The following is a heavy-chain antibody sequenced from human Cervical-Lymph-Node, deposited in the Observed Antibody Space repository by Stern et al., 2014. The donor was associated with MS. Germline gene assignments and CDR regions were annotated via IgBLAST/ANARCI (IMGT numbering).Heavy chain of an antibody. J-gene: IGHJ4*02. CDR3: LRDGGDY. Sequence: EVQLVESGGGLVKPWGSLRLSCAASGFTFSTHAVNWVRQAPGQGLEWVSSISSSSSYIYYADSVKGRFTISRDNAKNSLYLQMNSLRVDDTAVYYCLRDGGDYWGQGTLVTVSS. V-gene: IGHV3-21*01. CDR2: ISSSSSYI. CDR1: GFTFSTHA. D-gene: IGHD3-16*01.